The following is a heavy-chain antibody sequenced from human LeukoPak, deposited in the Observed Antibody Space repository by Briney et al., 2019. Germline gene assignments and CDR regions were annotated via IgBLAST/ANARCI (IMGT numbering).Heavy chain of an antibody. D-gene: IGHD3-10*01. Sequence: GGSLRLSCAASGFTCSSYGMSWVRQAPGKGLEWVSAISGSGGSTYYADSVKGRFTISRDNSKDTLYLQMNSLRAEDTAVYYCAKDDGVRGFAFDIWGQGTMVTVSS. J-gene: IGHJ3*02. CDR2: ISGSGGST. V-gene: IGHV3-23*01. CDR3: AKDDGVRGFAFDI. CDR1: GFTCSSYG.